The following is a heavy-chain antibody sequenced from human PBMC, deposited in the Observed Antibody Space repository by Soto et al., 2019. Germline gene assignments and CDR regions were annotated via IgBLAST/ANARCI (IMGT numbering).Heavy chain of an antibody. Sequence: GASVKVSCKASGYTFTSYGISWVRQAPGQGLEWMGWISAYNGNTNYAQKLQGRVTMTTDTSTSTAYMELRSLRSDDTAVYYCARDHPPRSIRSSTSWHISYNWFDPWGQGTLVTVSS. CDR3: ARDHPPRSIRSSTSWHISYNWFDP. V-gene: IGHV1-18*01. D-gene: IGHD2-2*01. CDR2: ISAYNGNT. J-gene: IGHJ5*02. CDR1: GYTFTSYG.